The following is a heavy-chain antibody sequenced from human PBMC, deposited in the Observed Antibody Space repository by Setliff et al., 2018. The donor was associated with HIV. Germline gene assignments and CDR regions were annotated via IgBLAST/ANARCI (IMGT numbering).Heavy chain of an antibody. CDR3: ARVYYFDSSGYYQRGDVFDI. V-gene: IGHV4-59*01. CDR2: IYDSGSP. CDR1: GGSTSNEY. Sequence: PSETLSLTCTVSGGSTSNEYWSWIRQPPGKGLEWIGYIYDSGSPKYNPSLKSRVTISIDTSKGQISLKLTSVTAADTAMYHCARVYYFDSSGYYQRGDVFDIWGQGTMVTVS. J-gene: IGHJ3*02. D-gene: IGHD3-22*01.